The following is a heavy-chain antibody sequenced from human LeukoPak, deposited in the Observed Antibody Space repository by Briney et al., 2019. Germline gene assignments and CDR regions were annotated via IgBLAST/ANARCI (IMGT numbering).Heavy chain of an antibody. CDR2: ISSSSSYI. V-gene: IGHV3-21*01. CDR1: GFTFSSYS. Sequence: PGGSLRLSCAAPGFTFSSYSMNWVRQAPGKGLEWVSSISSSSSYIYYADSVKGRFTISRDNAKNSLYLQMNSLRAEDTAVYYCARDREFDYHDSSGYDLFDYWGQGTLVTVSS. J-gene: IGHJ4*02. D-gene: IGHD3-22*01. CDR3: ARDREFDYHDSSGYDLFDY.